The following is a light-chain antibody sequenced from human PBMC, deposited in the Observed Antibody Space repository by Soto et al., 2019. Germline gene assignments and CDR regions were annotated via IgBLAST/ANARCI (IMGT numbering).Light chain of an antibody. Sequence: QSVLTQPASVSGSPGQSITLSCTGTSSDVGGYNYVSWYQQHPGIAPKLLIYGVTNRPSGVSPRFSGSKSGNTASLTISGLQAEDEADYHCSSYTSASTLLYLFGTGTKVTVL. CDR3: SSYTSASTLLYL. CDR2: GVT. CDR1: SSDVGGYNY. V-gene: IGLV2-14*01. J-gene: IGLJ1*01.